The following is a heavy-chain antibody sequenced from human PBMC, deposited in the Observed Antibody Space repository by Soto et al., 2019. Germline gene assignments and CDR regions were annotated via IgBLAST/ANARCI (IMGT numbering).Heavy chain of an antibody. Sequence: EVQLLESGGGLVQPGGSLRLSCAASGFTFSTYAMSWVRQAPGKGLEWVSGLTGSGAAIYYADSVKGRFTISRDNSNNTLYLQMKTLRAEDTALYHCTKSEEASGLLTTYNDYWGQGTLVTVSS. D-gene: IGHD1-26*01. J-gene: IGHJ4*02. CDR2: LTGSGAAI. CDR3: TKSEEASGLLTTYNDY. V-gene: IGHV3-23*01. CDR1: GFTFSTYA.